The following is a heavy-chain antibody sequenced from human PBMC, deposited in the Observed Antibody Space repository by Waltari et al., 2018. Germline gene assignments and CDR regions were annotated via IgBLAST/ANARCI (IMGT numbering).Heavy chain of an antibody. V-gene: IGHV4-34*01. CDR2: ITQSGRT. Sequence: QVQLQQWGAGLLKPSETLSLTCAVHGGSFSGYYWSWIRQSPGKGLEWIGEITQSGRTSYNPSLKSQVTISVETTKNQFSLKLSSVTAADTAVYYCARGYRWCDPWGQGTLVTVSS. J-gene: IGHJ5*02. CDR3: ARGYRWCDP. CDR1: GGSFSGYY.